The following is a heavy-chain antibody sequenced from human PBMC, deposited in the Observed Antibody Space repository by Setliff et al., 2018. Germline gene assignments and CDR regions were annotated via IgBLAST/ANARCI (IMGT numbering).Heavy chain of an antibody. D-gene: IGHD3-3*01. CDR2: INPDGSER. Sequence: GGSLRLSCKVSGFSFSNNWMTWVRQAPGKGLEWVANINPDGSERYTVDFLRGRFTISRDNGKTLVFLQMNSLKVEDTAVYYCARDVYDFRTGLAAPWGQGTLVTVSS. CDR1: GFSFSNNW. J-gene: IGHJ5*02. V-gene: IGHV3-7*01. CDR3: ARDVYDFRTGLAAP.